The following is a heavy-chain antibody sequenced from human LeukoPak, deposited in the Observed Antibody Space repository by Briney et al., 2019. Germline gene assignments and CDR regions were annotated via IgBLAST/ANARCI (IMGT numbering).Heavy chain of an antibody. D-gene: IGHD1-26*01. V-gene: IGHV3-7*03. CDR3: AARSSGNPYF. CDR2: IKQDGSEK. J-gene: IGHJ4*02. CDR1: GLTLSNYW. Sequence: QSGGSLKLSCTASGLTLSNYWMIWVRQAPGKGLQWVAKIKQDGSEKYYVDSVKGRFTISRDNAKNSLYLQMNSLRVEDTAVYYCAARSSGNPYFWGQGTLVTVSS.